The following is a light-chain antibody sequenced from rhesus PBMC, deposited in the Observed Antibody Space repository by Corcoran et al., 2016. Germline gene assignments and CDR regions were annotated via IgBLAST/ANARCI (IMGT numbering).Light chain of an antibody. CDR3: QHGYGTPLT. J-gene: IGKJ4*01. Sequence: DIQMTQSPSSLSASVGDRVTITCRASENVNNYLNWYQQKPGKALKLLIYKASTLQSGFPSRFSGSGSWTDYTFTISSLQPEDFATYYCQHGYGTPLTFGGGTKVELK. CDR2: KAS. V-gene: IGKV1-74*01. CDR1: ENVNNY.